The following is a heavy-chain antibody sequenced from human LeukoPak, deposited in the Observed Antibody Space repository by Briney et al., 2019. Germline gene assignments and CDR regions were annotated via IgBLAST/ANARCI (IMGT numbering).Heavy chain of an antibody. D-gene: IGHD3-22*01. Sequence: GAPVKVSCKASGGTFSCYAISWVRQAPGQGLEWMGGIIPIFGTANYAQKFQGRVTITADESTSTAYMELSSLRSEDTVVYYCARALTMSDAFDIWGQGTMVTVSS. J-gene: IGHJ3*02. CDR2: IIPIFGTA. CDR1: GGTFSCYA. CDR3: ARALTMSDAFDI. V-gene: IGHV1-69*13.